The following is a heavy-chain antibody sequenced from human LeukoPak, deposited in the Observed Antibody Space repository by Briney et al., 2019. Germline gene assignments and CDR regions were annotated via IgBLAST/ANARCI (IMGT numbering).Heavy chain of an antibody. CDR3: AREPGPGYFDY. CDR2: ISHDGTDK. CDR1: GFTFSSHA. V-gene: IGHV3-30-3*01. D-gene: IGHD1-14*01. J-gene: IGHJ4*02. Sequence: PGGSLRLSCAASGFTFSSHAMHWVRQAPGKGLEWVAVISHDGTDKHYTDSVKGRFTISRDNSRSTLYLQMNSLRAEDTAVYYCAREPGPGYFDYWGQGTLVTVPS.